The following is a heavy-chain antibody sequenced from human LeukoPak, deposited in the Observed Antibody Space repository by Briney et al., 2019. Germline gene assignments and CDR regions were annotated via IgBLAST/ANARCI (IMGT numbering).Heavy chain of an antibody. J-gene: IGHJ3*02. D-gene: IGHD1-26*01. CDR1: GGSFRRNT. CDR2: IVPISGTP. Sequence: SVKVSCKASGGSFRRNTIVWVRQAPGQGLEWMGMIVPISGTPNYAQKLQGRLTTSTDESTSTAYMDLSNLRSDDTAIYYCAINTGGRADAFDIWGQGTLVTVSS. V-gene: IGHV1-69*05. CDR3: AINTGGRADAFDI.